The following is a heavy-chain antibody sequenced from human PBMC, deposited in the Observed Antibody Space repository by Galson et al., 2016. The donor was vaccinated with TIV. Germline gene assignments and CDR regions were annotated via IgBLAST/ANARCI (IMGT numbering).Heavy chain of an antibody. CDR2: FDPEVGRT. V-gene: IGHV1-24*01. CDR3: ATVAWFPGLSLDN. CDR1: GYSLTEVV. D-gene: IGHD3-22*01. J-gene: IGHJ4*02. Sequence: SVKVSCKVSGYSLTEVVMHWVRQAPGKGLEWMGGFDPEVGRTIHAQKLQGRATMTADTPTDTAYMELGSLRFDDTAVYYCATVAWFPGLSLDNWGQGTLVTVSS.